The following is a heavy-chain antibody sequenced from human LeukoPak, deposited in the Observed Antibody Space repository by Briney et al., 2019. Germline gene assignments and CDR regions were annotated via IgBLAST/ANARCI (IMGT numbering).Heavy chain of an antibody. Sequence: PSETLSLTCAVYGGSFSGYYWSWIRQPPGKGLEWIGEINHSGSTNYNPSLKSRVTISVDTSKNQFSLKPSSVTAADTAVYYCASVDKKPYYMDVWGKGTTVTISS. CDR1: GGSFSGYY. CDR3: ASVDKKPYYMDV. D-gene: IGHD5-12*01. J-gene: IGHJ6*03. V-gene: IGHV4-34*01. CDR2: INHSGST.